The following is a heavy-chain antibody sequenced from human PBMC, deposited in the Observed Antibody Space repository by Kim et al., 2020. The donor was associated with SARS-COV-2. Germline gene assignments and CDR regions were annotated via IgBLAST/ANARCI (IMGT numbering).Heavy chain of an antibody. CDR2: INPNSGGT. CDR1: GYTFTGYY. CDR3: VRVREHIGFDY. Sequence: ASVKVSCKASGYTFTGYYMHWVRQAPGQGLEWMGRINPNSGGTNYAQKFQGRVTMTRDTSISTAYMELSRLRSDDTAVYYCVRVREHIGFDYWGQGTLVTVSS. V-gene: IGHV1-2*06. D-gene: IGHD2-21*01. J-gene: IGHJ4*02.